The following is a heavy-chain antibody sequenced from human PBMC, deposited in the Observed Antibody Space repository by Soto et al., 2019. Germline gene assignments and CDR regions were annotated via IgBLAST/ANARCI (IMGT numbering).Heavy chain of an antibody. CDR2: IIPIFGTA. J-gene: IGHJ4*02. CDR1: RGGLSTNS. D-gene: IGHD3-22*01. V-gene: IGHV1-69*06. CDR3: GSSSAYYDY. Sequence: ETPVEVTCKAPRGGLSTNSISWVRQAPGQGLEWMGGIIPIFGTANYAQKFQGRVTITADKSTSTAYMELSSLRSEDTAVYYCGSSSAYYDYWGQGTLVIVSS.